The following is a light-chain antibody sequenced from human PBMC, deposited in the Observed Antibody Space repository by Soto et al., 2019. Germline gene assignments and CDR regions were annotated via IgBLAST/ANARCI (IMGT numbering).Light chain of an antibody. V-gene: IGLV1-51*01. CDR1: TSNIGNSF. Sequence: QSVLTQPPSVSAAPGQKVIISCAGSTSNIGNSFVSWYQQLPGTAPKLLIYDNNKRPSGITDRFSGSKSGTSATLGITGLQTGDEADYYCGTWDSSLSADVFGTGTKVTVL. CDR2: DNN. J-gene: IGLJ1*01. CDR3: GTWDSSLSADV.